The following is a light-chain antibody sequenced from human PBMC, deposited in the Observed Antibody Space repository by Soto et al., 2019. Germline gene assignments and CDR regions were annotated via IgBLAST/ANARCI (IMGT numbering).Light chain of an antibody. V-gene: IGKV1-5*01. J-gene: IGKJ1*01. Sequence: DIQMTQSPPTLSASVGDRVSIACRASQSISSSLAWYQQKPGKAPKLLIYDASSLESGVPSRFSGSGSGTEFTLSINSLQPQDFATYYCQQYHRYSWTFGQGTKV. CDR1: QSISSS. CDR2: DAS. CDR3: QQYHRYSWT.